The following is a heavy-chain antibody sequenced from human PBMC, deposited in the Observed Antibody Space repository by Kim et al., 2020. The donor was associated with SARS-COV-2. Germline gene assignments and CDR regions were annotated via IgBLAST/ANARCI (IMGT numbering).Heavy chain of an antibody. CDR1: GYTFTSYG. Sequence: ASVKVSCKASGYTFTSYGISWVRQAPGQGLEWMGWISAYNGNTNYAQKLQGRVTMTTDTSTSTAYMELRSLRSDDTAVYYCASRPVVPASKFPYYGMDVWGQGTTVTVSS. J-gene: IGHJ6*02. V-gene: IGHV1-18*01. D-gene: IGHD2-2*01. CDR3: ASRPVVPASKFPYYGMDV. CDR2: ISAYNGNT.